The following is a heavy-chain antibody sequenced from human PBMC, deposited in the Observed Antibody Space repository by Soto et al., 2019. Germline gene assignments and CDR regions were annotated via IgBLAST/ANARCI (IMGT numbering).Heavy chain of an antibody. J-gene: IGHJ5*02. V-gene: IGHV4-34*01. CDR2: INHSGST. CDR3: SRRAPEGFDP. CDR1: GGSFSGYY. Sequence: PSETLSLTCAVYGGSFSGYYWSWIRQPPGKGLEWIGEINHSGSTNYNSSLKSRVTISIDTPKNQLSLRLTSVTAADTAVYYCSRRAPEGFDPWGQGTLVTVSS.